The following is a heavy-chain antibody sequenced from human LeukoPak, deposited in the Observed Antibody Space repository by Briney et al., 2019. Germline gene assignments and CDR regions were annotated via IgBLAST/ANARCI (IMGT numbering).Heavy chain of an antibody. CDR2: ISYDGSNN. D-gene: IGHD3-3*01. CDR3: AKARLRLEWLLLTPNDAFDI. V-gene: IGHV3-30*18. J-gene: IGHJ3*02. Sequence: GRSLRLSCAASGFTFSSYGMHWVRQAPGKGLEWVAVISYDGSNNYYVDSVKGRFTISRDNSKNTLYLQMNSLRAEDTAVYYCAKARLRLEWLLLTPNDAFDIWGQGTMVTVSS. CDR1: GFTFSSYG.